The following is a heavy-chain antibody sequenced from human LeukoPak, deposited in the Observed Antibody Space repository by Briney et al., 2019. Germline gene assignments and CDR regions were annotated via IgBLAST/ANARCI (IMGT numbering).Heavy chain of an antibody. CDR3: ASLKNYYDSSGYLVTDAFDI. Sequence: ASVKVSCKASGYTFTTYNINWVRQAPGQGLEWMGWTSGYNGNTNYAQKLQGRVTMTTDTSTSTAYMELRNLKSDDTAVYYCASLKNYYDSSGYLVTDAFDIWGKGTTVTISS. J-gene: IGHJ3*02. V-gene: IGHV1-18*01. CDR2: TSGYNGNT. D-gene: IGHD3-22*01. CDR1: GYTFTTYN.